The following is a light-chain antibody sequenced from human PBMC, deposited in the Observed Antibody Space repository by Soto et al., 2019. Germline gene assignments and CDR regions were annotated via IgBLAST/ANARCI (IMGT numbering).Light chain of an antibody. CDR1: NSNIGNSY. V-gene: IGLV1-51*02. CDR3: GTWDSGLSGFV. J-gene: IGLJ1*01. CDR2: ENA. Sequence: QSVLTQPPSASAAPGQKVTISCSGSNSNIGNSYVYWYQQFPGAAPKLLMYENAKRASGIPDRFSGSKSGAAATLAITGIQTGDEADYYCGTWDSGLSGFVSGTGTKVTVL.